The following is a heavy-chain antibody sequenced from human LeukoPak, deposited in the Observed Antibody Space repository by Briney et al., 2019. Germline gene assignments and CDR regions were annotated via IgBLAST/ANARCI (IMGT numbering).Heavy chain of an antibody. Sequence: ASVKVSCKASGYTFTSYYMHWVRQAPGQGLEWMGIINPSGGSTSYAQKFQGRVTMTRDTSTSTVYMELRSLRSDDTAVYYCARDIPGEGSLDAFDIWGQGTMVTVSS. D-gene: IGHD3-16*01. V-gene: IGHV1-46*01. CDR3: ARDIPGEGSLDAFDI. J-gene: IGHJ3*02. CDR1: GYTFTSYY. CDR2: INPSGGST.